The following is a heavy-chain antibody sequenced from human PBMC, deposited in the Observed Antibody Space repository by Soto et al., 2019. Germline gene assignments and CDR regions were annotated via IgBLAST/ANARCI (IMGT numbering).Heavy chain of an antibody. CDR3: ARVPVAGYFDY. CDR2: INPNSGGT. J-gene: IGHJ4*02. CDR1: GYTFTIYA. D-gene: IGHD6-19*01. Sequence: GASVKVSCTASGYTFTIYAMHWVRQAPGQGLEWMGWINPNSGGTNYAQKFQGWVTMTRDTSISTAYMELSRLRSDDTAVYYCARVPVAGYFDYWGQGTLVTVSS. V-gene: IGHV1-2*04.